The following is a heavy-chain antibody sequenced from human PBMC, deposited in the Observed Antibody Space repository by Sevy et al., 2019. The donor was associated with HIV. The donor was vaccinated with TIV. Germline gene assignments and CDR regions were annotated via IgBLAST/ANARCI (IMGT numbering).Heavy chain of an antibody. CDR3: AREGYYDSSGYYYYFDY. D-gene: IGHD3-22*01. Sequence: GGSLRLSCAASGFTFSSYDMHWVRQAPGKGLEWVAVIWYDGSNKYYADSVKGRFTISRDNSKNTLYLQMNSLRAEDTAVYYCAREGYYDSSGYYYYFDYWGQGTLVTVSS. J-gene: IGHJ4*02. CDR1: GFTFSSYD. V-gene: IGHV3-33*01. CDR2: IWYDGSNK.